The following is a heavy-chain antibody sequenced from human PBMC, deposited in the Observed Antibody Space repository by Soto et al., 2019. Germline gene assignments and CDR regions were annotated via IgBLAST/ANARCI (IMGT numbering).Heavy chain of an antibody. Sequence: QVQLVESGGGVVQPGRSLKLSCAASGFTFSNYAIHWVRQAPGKGLEWVAVIASDGKDKRYADSVKGRFTIYRDNSKNTVYLQMISLRGEDTAVYYCAKDGAIAAADYCFDYWGQGSLVTVSS. CDR3: AKDGAIAAADYCFDY. V-gene: IGHV3-30*18. CDR2: IASDGKDK. CDR1: GFTFSNYA. J-gene: IGHJ4*02. D-gene: IGHD6-13*01.